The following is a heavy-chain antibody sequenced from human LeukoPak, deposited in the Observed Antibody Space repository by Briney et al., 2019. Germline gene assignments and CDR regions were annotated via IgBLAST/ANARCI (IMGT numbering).Heavy chain of an antibody. CDR1: GYSFTNYW. Sequence: GESLLISCKASGYSFTNYWIGWVRQMPGKGLEWMGIIYPGDSSTRYSPSFQGQVTISADKSITTAYLQWSSLKASDTAMYYCARLTVAASGSYFDLWGRGTL. V-gene: IGHV5-51*01. CDR3: ARLTVAASGSYFDL. CDR2: IYPGDSST. D-gene: IGHD6-19*01. J-gene: IGHJ2*01.